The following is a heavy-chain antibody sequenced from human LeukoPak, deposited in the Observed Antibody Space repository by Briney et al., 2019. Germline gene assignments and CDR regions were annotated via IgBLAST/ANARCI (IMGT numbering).Heavy chain of an antibody. Sequence: GGSLRLSCAASGFTFSSYWMSWVRQAPGKGLEWVANIKQDGSEKYYVDSVKGRFTISRDNAKNSLSLQMNSLRAEDTAVYYCARGRCSSTSCFFDYWGQGTLVTVSS. V-gene: IGHV3-7*01. CDR2: IKQDGSEK. D-gene: IGHD2-2*01. J-gene: IGHJ4*02. CDR1: GFTFSSYW. CDR3: ARGRCSSTSCFFDY.